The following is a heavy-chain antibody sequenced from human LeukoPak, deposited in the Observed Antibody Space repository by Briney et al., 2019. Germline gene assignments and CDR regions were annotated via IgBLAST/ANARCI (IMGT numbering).Heavy chain of an antibody. CDR1: GYTFTGYY. CDR3: ARTRGRKNKSGWQGLTPVPPFDP. Sequence: ASVKVSCKASGYTFTGYYMHWVREAPGQGLEWMGIINPSGGSTSYAQKFQGRVTMTRDKSTSTVYMELSSLRSEDTAVYYYARTRGRKNKSGWQGLTPVPPFDPRGQGTLVTVSS. J-gene: IGHJ5*02. CDR2: INPSGGST. D-gene: IGHD6-19*01. V-gene: IGHV1-46*01.